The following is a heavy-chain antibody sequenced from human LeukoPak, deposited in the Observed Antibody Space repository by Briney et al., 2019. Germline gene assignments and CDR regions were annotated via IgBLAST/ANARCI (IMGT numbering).Heavy chain of an antibody. J-gene: IGHJ4*02. CDR1: GFTFSSYS. D-gene: IGHD1-26*01. CDR2: ISSSSSYI. V-gene: IGHV3-21*01. Sequence: PGGSLRLSCAASGFTFSSYSMNWVRKAPGKGLDWVSSISSSSSYIYYADSVKGRFTISRDNAKNSLYLQMNSLRAEDTAVYYCARDRAMEVGAYYFDYWGQGTLVTVSS. CDR3: ARDRAMEVGAYYFDY.